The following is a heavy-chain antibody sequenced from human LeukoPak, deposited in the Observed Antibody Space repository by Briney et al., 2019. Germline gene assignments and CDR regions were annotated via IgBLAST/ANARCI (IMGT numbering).Heavy chain of an antibody. Sequence: GGSLRLSGAASGFTFSDYYMSWIRQAPGKGLEWVSYISSSGSTIYYADSVKGRFTISRDNAKNSLYLQMNSLRAEDTAVYYCARSPDYCGGDCYPDYYYYYMDVWGKGTTVTVSS. CDR3: ARSPDYCGGDCYPDYYYYYMDV. CDR1: GFTFSDYY. J-gene: IGHJ6*03. CDR2: ISSSGSTI. D-gene: IGHD2-21*02. V-gene: IGHV3-11*04.